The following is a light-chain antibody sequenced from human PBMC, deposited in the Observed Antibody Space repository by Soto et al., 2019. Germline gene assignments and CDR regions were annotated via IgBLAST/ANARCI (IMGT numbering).Light chain of an antibody. CDR3: SSYAGSNNFV. Sequence: QSVLTQPPSASGAPGQSVTISCTGTSRDVGGYNYVSWYPQPPGTAPKLMIYEVSKRPSGVPDRFSGSKSGNTASLTVSGLQAEDEADYYCSSYAGSNNFVFGTGTKVTVL. V-gene: IGLV2-8*01. J-gene: IGLJ1*01. CDR1: SRDVGGYNY. CDR2: EVS.